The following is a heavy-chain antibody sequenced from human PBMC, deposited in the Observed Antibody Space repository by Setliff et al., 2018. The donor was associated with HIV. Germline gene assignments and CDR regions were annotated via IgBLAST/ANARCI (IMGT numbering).Heavy chain of an antibody. D-gene: IGHD3-10*01. CDR2: FIPILDIT. J-gene: IGHJ3*02. CDR3: AGPRGDEAFDI. CDR1: GDTSSTYA. Sequence: GASVKVSCKASGDTSSTYAIHWVRQAPGQGLEWMGQFIPILDITNYAQKFQGRVTITADKSTNTMYMEMTSLTSEDTAVYYCAGPRGDEAFDIWGQGTMVTVSS. V-gene: IGHV1-69*10.